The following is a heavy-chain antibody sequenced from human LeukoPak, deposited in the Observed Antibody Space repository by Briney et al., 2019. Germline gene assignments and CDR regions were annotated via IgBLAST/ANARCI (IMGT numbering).Heavy chain of an antibody. D-gene: IGHD5-24*01. CDR1: GHSISSGYY. CDR3: ARDGYNHHDAFDI. Sequence: SETLSLTCTVSGHSISSGYYWGWIRPPPGKGLEWIGSIYHSGSTYYNPSLKSRVTISVDTSKNQFSLKLSSVTAADTAVYYCARDGYNHHDAFDIWGQGTMVTVSS. J-gene: IGHJ3*02. CDR2: IYHSGST. V-gene: IGHV4-38-2*02.